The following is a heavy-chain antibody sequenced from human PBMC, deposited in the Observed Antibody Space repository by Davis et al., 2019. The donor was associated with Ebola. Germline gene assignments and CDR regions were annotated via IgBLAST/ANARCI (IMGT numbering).Heavy chain of an antibody. V-gene: IGHV5-51*01. CDR2: ISPGDSDT. Sequence: GSSLKISCTASGYSFTSYWIGWVRPMPGKRLEWMGIISPGDSDTRYRPSFQGQVTISANKSMRTAYLQWSSLKASDTAMYYCARLGYTWFDPWGQGTLVTVSS. CDR1: GYSFTSYW. CDR3: ARLGYTWFDP. J-gene: IGHJ5*02.